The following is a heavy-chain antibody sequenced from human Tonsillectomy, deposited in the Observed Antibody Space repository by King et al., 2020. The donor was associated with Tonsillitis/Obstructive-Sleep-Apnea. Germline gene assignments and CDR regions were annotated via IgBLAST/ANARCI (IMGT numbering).Heavy chain of an antibody. V-gene: IGHV2-26*01. J-gene: IGHJ6*03. D-gene: IGHD5-18*01. CDR3: ARIADTAMANYYYYYYMDV. CDR1: GFSLSKARMG. Sequence: TLKESGPVLVKPTETLTLTCTVSGFSLSKARMGVCWIRQPPGKALEWLAHIFSNDEKSYSTSLKCRLTISKETSKSQVVLTMTNMDPVDTATYFWARIADTAMANYYYYYYMDVWGKGTTVTASS. CDR2: IFSNDEK.